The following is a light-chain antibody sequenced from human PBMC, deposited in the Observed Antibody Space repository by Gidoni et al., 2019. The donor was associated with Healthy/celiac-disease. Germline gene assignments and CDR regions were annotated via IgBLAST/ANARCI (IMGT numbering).Light chain of an antibody. J-gene: IGKJ2*01. CDR3: QQYNNWPYT. Sequence: EIVMTQSPATLSVSPGERATLSCRASQSVSSNLAWYQQKPGQAPRLLIYGASTRATGIPARFSGSGSGTEFTLTISSLQSEDFAVYYCQQYNNWPYTFGQETKLEIK. V-gene: IGKV3-15*01. CDR2: GAS. CDR1: QSVSSN.